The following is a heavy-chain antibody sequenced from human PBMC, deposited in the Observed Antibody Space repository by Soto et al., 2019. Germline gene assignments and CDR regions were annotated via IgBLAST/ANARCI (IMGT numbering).Heavy chain of an antibody. CDR3: ARDRGASTGIAAAGTGYYYYGMDV. J-gene: IGHJ6*02. CDR1: GFTVSSNY. Sequence: GGSLRLSCAASGFTVSSNYMSWVRQAPGKGLEWVSVIYSGGSTYYADSVKGRFTISRDNSKNTLYLQMNSLRAEDTAVYYCARDRGASTGIAAAGTGYYYYGMDVWGQGTTVTVSS. CDR2: IYSGGST. D-gene: IGHD6-13*01. V-gene: IGHV3-53*01.